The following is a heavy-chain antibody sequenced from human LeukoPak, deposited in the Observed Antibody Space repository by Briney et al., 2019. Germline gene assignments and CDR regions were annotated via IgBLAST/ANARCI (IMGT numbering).Heavy chain of an antibody. D-gene: IGHD1-26*01. CDR3: ARRRIVGAKPAFDI. CDR2: IYYSGST. J-gene: IGHJ3*02. Sequence: PSETLSLTCTVSGGSISSSGYYWGWTRQPPGKGLEWIGSIYYSGSTYYNPSLKSRVTISVDTSKNQFSLKLSSVTAADTAVYYCARRRIVGAKPAFDIWGQGTMVTVSS. CDR1: GGSISSSGYY. V-gene: IGHV4-39*01.